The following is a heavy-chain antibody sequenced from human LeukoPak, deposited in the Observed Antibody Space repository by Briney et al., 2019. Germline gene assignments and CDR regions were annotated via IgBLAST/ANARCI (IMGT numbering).Heavy chain of an antibody. CDR2: INPSGGST. J-gene: IGHJ4*02. CDR1: GYIFTNYY. CDR3: AAGAYVAAAGTL. V-gene: IGHV1-46*01. Sequence: ASVKVSCKASGYIFTNYYMHWVRQAPGQGLEWMGTINPSGGSTTYAQKFQGRVTMTRDTSTSTVYMELSSLRSEDTAVYYCAAGAYVAAAGTLWGQGTLVTVSS. D-gene: IGHD6-13*01.